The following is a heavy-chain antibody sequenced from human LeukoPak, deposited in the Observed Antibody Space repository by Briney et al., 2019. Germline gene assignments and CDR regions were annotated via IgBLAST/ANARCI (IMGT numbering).Heavy chain of an antibody. Sequence: GGSLRLSCAASGFTFSSYWMNWVRQAPGKGLVWVSRIASDGSSTTYADSVKGRFSISRDNAKNTLFLQMNSLRAEDTAVYYCAKDGGLWVSAHWGDSWGRGTLVTVSS. V-gene: IGHV3-74*01. D-gene: IGHD7-27*01. CDR3: AKDGGLWVSAHWGDS. CDR1: GFTFSSYW. CDR2: IASDGSST. J-gene: IGHJ4*02.